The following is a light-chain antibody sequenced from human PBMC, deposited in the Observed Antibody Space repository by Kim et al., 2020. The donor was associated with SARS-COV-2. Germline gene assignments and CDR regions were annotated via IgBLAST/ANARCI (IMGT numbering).Light chain of an antibody. CDR3: QQRSNWPLT. J-gene: IGKJ4*01. V-gene: IGKV3-11*01. Sequence: LPPGERATLACRASQSVSSYLAWYQQKPGQPPRLLIYGASNRATGIPARFSGSGSGTDFTLTISSLEPEDFAVYYCQQRSNWPLTFGGGTKVDIK. CDR1: QSVSSY. CDR2: GAS.